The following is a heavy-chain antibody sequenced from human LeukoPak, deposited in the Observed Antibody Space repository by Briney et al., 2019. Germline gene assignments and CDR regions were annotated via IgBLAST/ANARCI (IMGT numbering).Heavy chain of an antibody. CDR2: IYNSGST. V-gene: IGHV4-61*01. D-gene: IGHD1-26*01. J-gene: IGHJ4*02. CDR3: ARGATAWVHFDS. CDR1: GGSVSSGSYY. Sequence: KPSETLSLTCTVSGGSVSSGSYYWSWIRQPPGKGLEWIGYIYNSGSTSYNPSLKSRVTISLDTSKNQFSLRLSSVTAADTAVYYCARGATAWVHFDSWGQGTLVTVSS.